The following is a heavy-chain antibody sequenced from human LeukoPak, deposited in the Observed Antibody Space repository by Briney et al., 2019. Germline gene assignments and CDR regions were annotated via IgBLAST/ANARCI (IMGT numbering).Heavy chain of an antibody. Sequence: SETLSLTCTVSGGSISSYYWSWIRQPPGEGLEWIGYIYYSGSTNYNPSLKSRVTISVDTSKNQFSLKLSSVTAADTAVYYCARHSRSGSYPFGYWGQGTLVTVSS. CDR3: ARHSRSGSYPFGY. D-gene: IGHD1-26*01. J-gene: IGHJ4*02. V-gene: IGHV4-59*08. CDR1: GGSISSYY. CDR2: IYYSGST.